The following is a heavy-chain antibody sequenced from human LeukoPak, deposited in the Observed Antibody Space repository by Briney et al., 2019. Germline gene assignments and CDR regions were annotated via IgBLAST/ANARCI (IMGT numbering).Heavy chain of an antibody. CDR2: ISWNSCSI. Sequence: GGSLRLSCAASGFTFDDYAMHWVRQAPGKGLEGVSGISWNSCSIGYADSVKGRFTISRDNAKNALYLQMNSLRAEDTALYYCAKGYYYDSSGNFDYWGQGTLVTVSS. J-gene: IGHJ4*02. V-gene: IGHV3-9*01. CDR3: AKGYYYDSSGNFDY. D-gene: IGHD3-22*01. CDR1: GFTFDDYA.